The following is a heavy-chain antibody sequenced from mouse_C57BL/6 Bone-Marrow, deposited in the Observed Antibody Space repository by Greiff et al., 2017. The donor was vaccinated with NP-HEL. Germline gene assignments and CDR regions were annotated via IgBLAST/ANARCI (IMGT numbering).Heavy chain of an antibody. CDR1: GFTFSSYA. V-gene: IGHV5-9-1*02. Sequence: EVQGVESGEGLVKPGGSLKLSCAASGFTFSSYAMSWVRQTPEKRLEWVAYISSGGDYIYYADTVKGRFTLSRDNARNTLYLQMSSLKSEDTAMYYFTRDGGLLPAMDYGGQGTSAPAPS. CDR2: ISSGGDYI. D-gene: IGHD2-3*01. CDR3: TRDGGLLPAMDY. J-gene: IGHJ4*01.